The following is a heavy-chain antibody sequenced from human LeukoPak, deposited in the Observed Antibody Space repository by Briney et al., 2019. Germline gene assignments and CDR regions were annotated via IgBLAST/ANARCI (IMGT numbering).Heavy chain of an antibody. J-gene: IGHJ4*02. D-gene: IGHD3-9*01. CDR2: IRYDGNNK. CDR1: GFTFSSYG. Sequence: GGSLRLSCAASGFTFSSYGMHWVRQAPGKGLEGVAFIRYDGNNKHYADSVKGRFTISRDKSKSTLYLQMNSLRPEDTAVYYCANGPHYNILTGYYKVRSHLDYWGQGTLVTVSS. CDR3: ANGPHYNILTGYYKVRSHLDY. V-gene: IGHV3-30*02.